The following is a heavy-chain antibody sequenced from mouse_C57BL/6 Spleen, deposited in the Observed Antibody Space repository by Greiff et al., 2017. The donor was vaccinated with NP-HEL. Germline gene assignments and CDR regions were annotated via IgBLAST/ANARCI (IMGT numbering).Heavy chain of an antibody. D-gene: IGHD1-1*01. CDR1: GYAFSSSW. V-gene: IGHV1-82*01. J-gene: IGHJ1*03. CDR3: ARRENYYGSSGDV. Sequence: QVQLQQSGPELVKPGASVKISCKASGYAFSSSWMNWVKQRPGKGLEWIGRIYPGDGDTNYNGKFKGKATLTADKSSSTAYMQLSSLTSEDSAVYFCARRENYYGSSGDVWGTGTTVTVSS. CDR2: IYPGDGDT.